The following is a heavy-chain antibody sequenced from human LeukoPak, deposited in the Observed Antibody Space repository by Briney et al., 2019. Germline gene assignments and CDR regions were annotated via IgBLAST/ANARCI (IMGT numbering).Heavy chain of an antibody. CDR3: AREEAGSSSSWYRYSGYYYYGMDV. J-gene: IGHJ6*02. CDR1: GYTFTGYY. V-gene: IGHV1-2*02. CDR2: INPNSGGT. Sequence: ASVKVSCKASGYTFTGYYMHWVRQAPGQGLEWMGWINPNSGGTNYAQKFQGRVTMTRNTSISTAYMELSSLRSEDAAVYYCAREEAGSSSSWYRYSGYYYYGMDVWGQGTTVTVSS. D-gene: IGHD6-13*01.